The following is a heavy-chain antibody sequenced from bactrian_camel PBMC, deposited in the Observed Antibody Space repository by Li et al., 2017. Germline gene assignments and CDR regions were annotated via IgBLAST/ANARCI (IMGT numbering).Heavy chain of an antibody. J-gene: IGHJ6*01. CDR1: DYSWARAC. V-gene: IGHV3S55*01. Sequence: HVQLVESGGGSVQAGGSLTLACLNPDYSWARACMGWFRQTPGKEREGLAAISSNGVTDYAAPAKGRFTISQDSAKNILYLQMHSLKPEDTAMYYCAARSVGWCPLFEHWLGKRAYTPGGYFANWGQGTQVTVS. CDR2: ISSNGVT. D-gene: IGHD1*01. CDR3: AARSVGWCPLFEHWLGKRAYTPGGYFAN.